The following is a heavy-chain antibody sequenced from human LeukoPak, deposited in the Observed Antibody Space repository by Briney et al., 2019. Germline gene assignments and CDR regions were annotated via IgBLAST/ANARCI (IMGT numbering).Heavy chain of an antibody. Sequence: SETLSLTCTVSGGSISSYYWSWIRQPPGKGLEWIGYIYYSGSTNYNPSLKSRVTISVDTSKNQFSLKLSSVTAADTAVYYCARLGITFGGVIASWGQGTLVTVSS. D-gene: IGHD3-16*02. CDR1: GGSISSYY. CDR3: ARLGITFGGVIAS. CDR2: IYYSGST. J-gene: IGHJ5*02. V-gene: IGHV4-59*08.